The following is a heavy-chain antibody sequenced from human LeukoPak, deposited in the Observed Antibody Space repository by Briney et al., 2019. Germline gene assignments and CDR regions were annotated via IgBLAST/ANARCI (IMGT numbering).Heavy chain of an antibody. D-gene: IGHD2-21*01. CDR1: GYTFTSYY. CDR3: ARLVTPGRGYYYYYMDV. Sequence: GASVKVSCKASGYTFTSYYMHWVRQAPGQGLEWMGWINPNSGGTNYAQKFQGRVTMTRDTSISTAYMELSRLRSDDTAVYYCARLVTPGRGYYYYYMDVWGKGTTVTISS. V-gene: IGHV1-2*02. CDR2: INPNSGGT. J-gene: IGHJ6*03.